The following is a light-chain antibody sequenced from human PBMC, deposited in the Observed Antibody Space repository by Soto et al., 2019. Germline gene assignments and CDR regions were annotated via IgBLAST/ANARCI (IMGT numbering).Light chain of an antibody. Sequence: DIQMTQAPSSLSASVGDRVTITCRARQDISTDLAWYQQKPGKVPKLLISAAYTLQSGVPPRFSGSGSGTDFTLTISSLQPEDVATYYCQTYDNAPLTFGGGTKVEIK. V-gene: IGKV1-27*01. CDR1: QDISTD. CDR2: AAY. CDR3: QTYDNAPLT. J-gene: IGKJ4*01.